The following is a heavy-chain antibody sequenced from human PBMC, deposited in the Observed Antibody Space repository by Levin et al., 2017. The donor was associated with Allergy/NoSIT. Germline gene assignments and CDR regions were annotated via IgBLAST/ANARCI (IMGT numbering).Heavy chain of an antibody. CDR3: ARHSESGIAAASSYYYYGMDV. D-gene: IGHD6-25*01. J-gene: IGHJ6*02. Sequence: GGSLRLSCKGSGYSFPSYWIGWVRQMPGKGLEWMGIIYPGDSDTRYSPSFQGQVTISVDKSISTAYLQWSSLKASDTAMYYCARHSESGIAAASSYYYYGMDVWGQGTTVTVSS. CDR1: GYSFPSYW. CDR2: IYPGDSDT. V-gene: IGHV5-51*01.